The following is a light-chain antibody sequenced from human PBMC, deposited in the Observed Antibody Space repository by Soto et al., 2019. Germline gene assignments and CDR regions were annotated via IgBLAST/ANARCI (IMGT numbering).Light chain of an antibody. J-gene: IGKJ1*01. CDR3: QQSYSTPWT. V-gene: IGKV1-39*01. CDR1: QSISSY. CDR2: AAS. Sequence: DVQMTQSPYSLAASVGDRVTITCRASQSISSYLNWYQQKPGKAPKLLIYAASSLQSGVPSRSSGSGSGTDFTLTISSLQPEDFATYYCQQSYSTPWTFGQGTKVDIK.